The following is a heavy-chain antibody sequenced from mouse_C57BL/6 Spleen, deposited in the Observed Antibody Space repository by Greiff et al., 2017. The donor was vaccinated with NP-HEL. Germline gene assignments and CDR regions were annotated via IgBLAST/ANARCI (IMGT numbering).Heavy chain of an antibody. V-gene: IGHV8-12*01. CDR1: GFSLSTSGMG. CDR3: ARRPYYTFAMDY. J-gene: IGHJ4*01. D-gene: IGHD2-12*01. CDR2: IYWDDDK. Sequence: QVTLKESGPGILQSSQTLSLTCSFSGFSLSTSGMGVSWIRQPSGKGLEWLAHIYWDDDKRYNPSLKSRLTISKYTSRNQVFLKITSVDTADTATYYCARRPYYTFAMDYWGQGTSVTVSS.